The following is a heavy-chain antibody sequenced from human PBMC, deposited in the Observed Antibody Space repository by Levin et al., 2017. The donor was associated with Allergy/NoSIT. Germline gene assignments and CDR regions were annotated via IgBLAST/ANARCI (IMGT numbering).Heavy chain of an antibody. Sequence: QSGPTLVKPTQTLTLTCAVSGFSLRTSGVGVGWIRQPPGKALEWLALIYWDDDKRYNPSLKSRLTMTKDTSKNQVVLTMTNVDSVDTATYHCVRRRSVVGGTYFDHWGQGTLVTVSS. J-gene: IGHJ4*02. V-gene: IGHV2-5*02. CDR3: VRRRSVVGGTYFDH. D-gene: IGHD2-21*01. CDR2: IYWDDDK. CDR1: GFSLRTSGVG.